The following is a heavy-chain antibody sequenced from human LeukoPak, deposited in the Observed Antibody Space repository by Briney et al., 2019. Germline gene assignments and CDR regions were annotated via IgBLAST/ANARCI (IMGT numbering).Heavy chain of an antibody. CDR3: ARGNYYGSGSYYSYFDY. Sequence: GASVKVSCKASGYTFTSYYMHWVRQAPGQGLEWMGIINPSGGSTSYAQKFQGRVTMTRDMSTSTVYMELSSLRSEDTAVYYCARGNYYGSGSYYSYFDYWGQGTLVTVSS. J-gene: IGHJ4*02. CDR1: GYTFTSYY. D-gene: IGHD3-10*01. CDR2: INPSGGST. V-gene: IGHV1-46*01.